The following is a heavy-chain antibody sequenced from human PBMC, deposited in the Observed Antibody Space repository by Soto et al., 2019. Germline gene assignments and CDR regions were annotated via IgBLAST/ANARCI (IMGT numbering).Heavy chain of an antibody. CDR3: ARTLFIAVAPYYYGMDV. J-gene: IGHJ6*02. Sequence: VSGPALVNPTQTLTLTCTFPGFSLSTSGMCVSWIRQPPGKALEWLARIDWDDDKYYSTSLKTRLTISKDTSKNQVVLTMTNMDPVDTATYYCARTLFIAVAPYYYGMDVWGQGTTVTVSS. D-gene: IGHD6-19*01. CDR2: IDWDDDK. CDR1: GFSLSTSGMC. V-gene: IGHV2-70*11.